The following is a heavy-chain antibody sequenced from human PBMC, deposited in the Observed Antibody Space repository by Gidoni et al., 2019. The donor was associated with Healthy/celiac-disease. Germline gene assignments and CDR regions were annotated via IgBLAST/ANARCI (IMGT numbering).Heavy chain of an antibody. Sequence: EVQLLESGGGLVQPGGSLRPSCSASGFSFSSYAMRWVRQAPGKGLEWVSGISGSGGSTYYADSVKGRFTISRDNSKNTLYLQMNSLRAEDTAVYYCAKDHYYDSSGPLDYWGQGTLVTVSS. J-gene: IGHJ4*02. CDR3: AKDHYYDSSGPLDY. V-gene: IGHV3-23*01. CDR1: GFSFSSYA. CDR2: ISGSGGST. D-gene: IGHD3-22*01.